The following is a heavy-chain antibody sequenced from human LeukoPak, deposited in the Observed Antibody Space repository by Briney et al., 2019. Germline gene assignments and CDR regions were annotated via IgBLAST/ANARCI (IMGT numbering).Heavy chain of an antibody. D-gene: IGHD5-18*01. CDR3: ARGSLYTAMVNWFDP. CDR1: GGSFSGYY. CDR2: INHSGST. V-gene: IGHV4-34*01. Sequence: SETLSLPCAVYGGSFSGYYWSWIRQPPGKGLEWIGEINHSGSTNYNPSLKSRVTISVDTSKNQFSLKLSSVTAADTAVYYCARGSLYTAMVNWFDPWGQGTLVTVSS. J-gene: IGHJ5*02.